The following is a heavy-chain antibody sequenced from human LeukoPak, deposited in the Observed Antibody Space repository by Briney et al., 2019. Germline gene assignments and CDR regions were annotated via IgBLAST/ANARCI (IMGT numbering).Heavy chain of an antibody. V-gene: IGHV3-21*01. CDR2: ISSSSSYI. Sequence: PGGSLRLSCAASGFTFSSYSMNWVRQAPGKGLEWVSSISSSSSYIYYADSVKGRFTISRDNAKNSLYLQMNSLGAEDTAVFYCARQGDYYDSSGYYYGRKDAFDIWGQGTMVTVSS. J-gene: IGHJ3*02. CDR1: GFTFSSYS. D-gene: IGHD3-22*01. CDR3: ARQGDYYDSSGYYYGRKDAFDI.